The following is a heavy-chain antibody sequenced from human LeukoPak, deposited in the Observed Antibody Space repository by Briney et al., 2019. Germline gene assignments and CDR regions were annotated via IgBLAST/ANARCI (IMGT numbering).Heavy chain of an antibody. D-gene: IGHD5-12*01. CDR1: GGSISSSNW. J-gene: IGHJ4*02. CDR3: ARDRGQVATTFYFDY. Sequence: PSETLSLTCAVSGGSISSSNWWSWVRQPPGKGLEWIGEIYHSGSTNYNPSLKSRVTMSADTSKNQLSLKLRSVTAADTAVYYCARDRGQVATTFYFDYWGRGTLVTVS. V-gene: IGHV4-4*02. CDR2: IYHSGST.